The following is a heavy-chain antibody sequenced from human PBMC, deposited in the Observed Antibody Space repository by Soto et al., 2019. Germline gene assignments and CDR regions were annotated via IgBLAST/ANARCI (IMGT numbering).Heavy chain of an antibody. D-gene: IGHD3-22*01. J-gene: IGHJ1*01. CDR3: ATSKPNYDSSGYYYALYFQH. Sequence: ASVKVSCKVSGYTLTELSMHWVRQAPGKGLEWMGGFDPEDGETIYAQKFQGRVTMTEDTSTDTAYMELSSLRSEDTAVYYCATSKPNYDSSGYYYALYFQHWGQGTLVTVSS. V-gene: IGHV1-24*01. CDR1: GYTLTELS. CDR2: FDPEDGET.